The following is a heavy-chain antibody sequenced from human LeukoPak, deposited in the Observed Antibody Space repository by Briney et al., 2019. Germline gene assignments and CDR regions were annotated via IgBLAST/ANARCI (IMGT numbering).Heavy chain of an antibody. V-gene: IGHV3-48*01. CDR2: ISRTSSNI. Sequence: GGSLRLSCAASGFTFSSYSVNWVRQAPGKGLEWVSYISRTSSNIYYADSVKGRFTISRDSAKNSMYLQTNSLKAEDTAVYYCATDSSSLYEVEYWGRGTLVTVSS. CDR3: ATDSSSLYEVEY. D-gene: IGHD6-13*01. J-gene: IGHJ4*02. CDR1: GFTFSSYS.